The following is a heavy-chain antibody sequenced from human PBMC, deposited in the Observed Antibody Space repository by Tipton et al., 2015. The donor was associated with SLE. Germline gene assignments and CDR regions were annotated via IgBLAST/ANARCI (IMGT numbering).Heavy chain of an antibody. CDR3: ARDLRATGNWFDP. CDR1: GGSLDSGSFIAYY. J-gene: IGHJ5*02. CDR2: IDHSGST. D-gene: IGHD1-26*01. Sequence: AGLVKPSETLSLTCAVYGGSLDSGSFIAYYWSWIRQPPGKGLEWVGDIDHSGSTNYKPSLKSRVTISIDTSKNQFSLRLSSVTAADTAVYYCARDLRATGNWFDPWGQGTLVTVSS. V-gene: IGHV4-34*01.